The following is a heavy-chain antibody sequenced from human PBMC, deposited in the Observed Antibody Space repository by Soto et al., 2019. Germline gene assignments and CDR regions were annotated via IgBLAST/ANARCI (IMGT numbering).Heavy chain of an antibody. CDR1: GGSISSSSYY. Sequence: QLQLQESGPGLVKPSETLSLTCTVSGGSISSSSYYWGWIRQPPGKGLEWIGSIYYSGSTYYNPSLQRRVTISVDTSKNQFSLKLSAVTAADTAVYYCASYSTDENIVVVPEGVWGKGTTVTVSS. CDR3: ASYSTDENIVVVPEGV. V-gene: IGHV4-39*01. CDR2: IYYSGST. J-gene: IGHJ6*04. D-gene: IGHD2-2*01.